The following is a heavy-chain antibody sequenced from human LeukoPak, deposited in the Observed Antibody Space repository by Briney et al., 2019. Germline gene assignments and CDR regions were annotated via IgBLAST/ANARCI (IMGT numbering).Heavy chain of an antibody. J-gene: IGHJ4*02. CDR1: GFTFSSNY. CDR2: IYSGGST. D-gene: IGHD3-10*01. V-gene: IGHV3-66*01. CDR3: ARGYGSGSYPFDY. Sequence: GGSLRLSCAASGFTFSSNYMSWVRQAPGKGLEWVSVIYSGGSTYYADSVKGRFTISRDNSKNTLYLQMNSLRAEDTAVYYCARGYGSGSYPFDYWGQGTLVTVSS.